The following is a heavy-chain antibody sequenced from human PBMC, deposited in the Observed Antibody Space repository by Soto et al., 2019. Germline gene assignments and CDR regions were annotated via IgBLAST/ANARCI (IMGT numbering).Heavy chain of an antibody. J-gene: IGHJ4*02. CDR1: GFSFSNGW. CDR3: STDEWE. Sequence: EVQLVESGGGLVKPGGSLRLSCAASGFSFSNGWMSWVRQAPGKGLEWVGRIKSKIDGGTTDYAAHVKGRFTISRDDSKNTLYLQMHSLQTEDTAVYYCSTDEWEWGQVTLVTVSS. V-gene: IGHV3-15*05. D-gene: IGHD1-26*01. CDR2: IKSKIDGGTT.